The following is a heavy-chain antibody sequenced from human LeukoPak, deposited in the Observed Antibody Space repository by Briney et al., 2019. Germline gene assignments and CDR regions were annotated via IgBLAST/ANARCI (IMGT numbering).Heavy chain of an antibody. D-gene: IGHD1-26*01. CDR2: IYTSGST. J-gene: IGHJ4*02. CDR1: GGSISSYY. CDR3: VRDGRRGSDFSGYFDY. Sequence: SETLSLTCTVSGGSISSYYWSWIRQPAGKGLEWIGRIYTSGSTNYNPSLKSRVTMSVDTSKNQFSLKLSSVTAADTAVYYCVRDGRRGSDFSGYFDYWGQGTLVTVSS. V-gene: IGHV4-4*07.